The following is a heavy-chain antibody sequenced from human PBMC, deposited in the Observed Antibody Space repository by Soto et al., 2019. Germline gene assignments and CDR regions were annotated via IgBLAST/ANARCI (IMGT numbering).Heavy chain of an antibody. D-gene: IGHD2-2*01. CDR3: ARDGGDCISTSCYYFDY. V-gene: IGHV4-30-4*01. CDR1: GGSISSGDYY. Sequence: QVQLQESGPGLVKPSQTLSLTCTVSGGSISSGDYYWSWIRQPPGKGLEWMGYIYYSGSTYYNPSLKSRVTISVDTSKNQFSLKLSSVTAADTAVYYCARDGGDCISTSCYYFDYWGQGTLVTVSS. J-gene: IGHJ4*02. CDR2: IYYSGST.